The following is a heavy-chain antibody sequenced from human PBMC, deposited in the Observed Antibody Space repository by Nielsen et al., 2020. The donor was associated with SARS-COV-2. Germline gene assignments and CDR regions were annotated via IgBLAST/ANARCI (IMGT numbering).Heavy chain of an antibody. CDR1: GYTFTGYY. Sequence: ASVKVSCKASGYTFTGYYMHWVRQAPGQGPEWMGRNNPNSGGTNYAQKFQGRVTMTRDTSISTAYMELSRLRSDDTAVYYCARGHEFWSGPYYYGMDVWGQGTTVTVSS. V-gene: IGHV1-2*06. CDR2: NNPNSGGT. J-gene: IGHJ6*02. D-gene: IGHD3-3*01. CDR3: ARGHEFWSGPYYYGMDV.